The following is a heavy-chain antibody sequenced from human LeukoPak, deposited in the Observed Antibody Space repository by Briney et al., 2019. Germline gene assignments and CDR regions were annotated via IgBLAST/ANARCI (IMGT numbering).Heavy chain of an antibody. CDR3: AKARIRGYAYGSVDS. Sequence: GGSLRLSCAASGFTFDDYTMHWVRQAPAKGLEWVSVISFDGRNSFYADSVKGRFTVSRDNKKKSLFLQMNSLRDENTALYYCAKARIRGYAYGSVDSWGRGTLVTVSS. CDR2: ISFDGRNS. D-gene: IGHD5-18*01. V-gene: IGHV3-43*01. CDR1: GFTFDDYT. J-gene: IGHJ4*02.